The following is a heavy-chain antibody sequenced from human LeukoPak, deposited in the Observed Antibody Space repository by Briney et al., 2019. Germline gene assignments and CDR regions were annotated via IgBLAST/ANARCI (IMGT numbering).Heavy chain of an antibody. Sequence: GESLKISCKGSGYSFTSYWIGWVRQMPGKGLEWMGIIYPGDSDTRYSPSFQGQVTISADKSISTAYLQWSSLKASDTAMYYCARTMYSSSWKYYMDVWGKGTTVTVYS. V-gene: IGHV5-51*01. D-gene: IGHD6-13*01. CDR1: GYSFTSYW. CDR3: ARTMYSSSWKYYMDV. J-gene: IGHJ6*03. CDR2: IYPGDSDT.